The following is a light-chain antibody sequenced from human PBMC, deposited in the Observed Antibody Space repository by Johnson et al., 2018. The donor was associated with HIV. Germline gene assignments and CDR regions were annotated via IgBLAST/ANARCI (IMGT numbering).Light chain of an antibody. Sequence: HSVLTQPPSVSAAPGQKVTISCSGSSSNIGNNYVSWYQQLPGTAPKLLIYDNNKRPSGIPDRFSGSKSGTSATLGITGLPTGDEADYYCGTWDSSLSAGVFGTGAKVTVL. J-gene: IGLJ1*01. V-gene: IGLV1-51*01. CDR2: DNN. CDR3: GTWDSSLSAGV. CDR1: SSNIGNNY.